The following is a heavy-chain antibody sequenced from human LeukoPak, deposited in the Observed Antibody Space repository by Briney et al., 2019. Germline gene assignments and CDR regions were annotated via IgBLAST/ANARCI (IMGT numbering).Heavy chain of an antibody. D-gene: IGHD1-26*01. CDR1: GFTFRTYW. CDR3: ARWKMELQRNAFDF. Sequence: PGGSLRRSCAASGFTFRTYWMSWIRQAPGKEPEWVADINQDGSEEYYLQSVRGRFTVSRDNAQNAVFLQMTNLRADDTAVYYCARWKMELQRNAFDFWGQGTVVTVSS. CDR2: INQDGSEE. V-gene: IGHV3-7*01. J-gene: IGHJ3*01.